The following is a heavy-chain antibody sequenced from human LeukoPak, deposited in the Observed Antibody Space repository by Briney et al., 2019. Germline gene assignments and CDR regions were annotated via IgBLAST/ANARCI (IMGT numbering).Heavy chain of an antibody. CDR2: ISGSGGST. CDR1: GFTFSNYA. V-gene: IGHV3-23*01. J-gene: IGHJ4*02. D-gene: IGHD1-26*01. CDR3: AKDLAGSGSYSFGY. Sequence: GGSLRLSCAASGFTFSNYAMNWIRQAPGRGLEWVSAISGSGGSTYYADSVTGRFTISRDNSKNTLYLQMNSLRAEDTAVYYCAKDLAGSGSYSFGYWGQGTLVTVSS.